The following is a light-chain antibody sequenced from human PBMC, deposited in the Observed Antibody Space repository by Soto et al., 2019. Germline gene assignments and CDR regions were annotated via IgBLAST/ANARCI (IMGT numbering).Light chain of an antibody. J-gene: IGLJ1*01. CDR3: CSYTSISTYV. CDR1: RSDVGGFNF. V-gene: IGLV2-14*01. Sequence: QSVLTQPASVSGSPGQSITISCTGTRSDVGGFNFVSWYQQYPGKAPKVIIYDVTDRPSGVSDRSSGPKSGNTASLTISGLQAEDEADYYCCSYTSISTYVFGTGTKVTVL. CDR2: DVT.